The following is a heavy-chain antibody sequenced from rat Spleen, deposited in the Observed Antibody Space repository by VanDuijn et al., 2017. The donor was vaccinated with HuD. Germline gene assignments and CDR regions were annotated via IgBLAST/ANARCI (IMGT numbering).Heavy chain of an antibody. CDR1: GFTFSSFP. D-gene: IGHD1-12*02. V-gene: IGHV5-46*01. Sequence: EVQLVESGGGLVQPGRVMNVSCAAAGFTFSSFPMAWVRQAPTEGLEWVATISTSGCIHYYRDSVKGRFTISRDNAKSTLYLQMNSLRSEDTATYYCATPGDGTYYGDVMDAWGQGASVTVSS. J-gene: IGHJ4*01. CDR3: ATPGDGTYYGDVMDA. CDR2: ISTSGCIH.